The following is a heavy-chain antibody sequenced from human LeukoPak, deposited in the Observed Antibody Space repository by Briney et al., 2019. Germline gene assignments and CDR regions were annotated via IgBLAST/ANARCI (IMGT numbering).Heavy chain of an antibody. D-gene: IGHD2-2*01. CDR3: ARGVVRYYMDV. Sequence: GGSLRLSCAASGFTFSSYWMSWVRQAPGKGLEWVANIKQDGSEKYYVDSVKGRFTISRDNSKNTLYLQMNSLRAEDTAVYYCARGVVRYYMDVWGKGTTVTVSS. V-gene: IGHV3-7*03. CDR2: IKQDGSEK. J-gene: IGHJ6*03. CDR1: GFTFSSYW.